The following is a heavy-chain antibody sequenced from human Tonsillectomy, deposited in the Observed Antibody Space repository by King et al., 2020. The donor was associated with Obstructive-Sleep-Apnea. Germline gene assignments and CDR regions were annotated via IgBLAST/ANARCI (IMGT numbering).Heavy chain of an antibody. D-gene: IGHD6-19*01. CDR2: IYYSGST. Sequence: QLQESGPGLVKPSETLSLTCTVSGGSISSYYWSWIRQPPGKGLEWIGYIYYSGSTNYNPSLKSRVTISVDTSKNQFSLKLSSVTAADTAVYYWAREGSSGWGLFDYWGQGTLVTVSS. CDR3: AREGSSGWGLFDY. V-gene: IGHV4-59*01. CDR1: GGSISSYY. J-gene: IGHJ4*02.